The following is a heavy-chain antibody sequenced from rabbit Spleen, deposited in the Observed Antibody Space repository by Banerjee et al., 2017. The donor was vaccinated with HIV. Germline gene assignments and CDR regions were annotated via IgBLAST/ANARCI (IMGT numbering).Heavy chain of an antibody. CDR2: INSGSGGNT. J-gene: IGHJ4*01. CDR1: GFDFNSNA. D-gene: IGHD7-1*01. Sequence: QSLEESGGDLVKPGASLTLTCTASGFDFNSNAMCWVRQAPGKGLEWIGCINSGSGGNTDYANWAKGRFTISKTSSTTVTLQMTRLTAADTATYFCARFYAGYGDFGYAAMWGQGTLVTVS. CDR3: ARFYAGYGDFGYAAM. V-gene: IGHV1S40*01.